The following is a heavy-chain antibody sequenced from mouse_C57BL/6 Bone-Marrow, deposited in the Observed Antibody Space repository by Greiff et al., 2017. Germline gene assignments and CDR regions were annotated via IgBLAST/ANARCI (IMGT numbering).Heavy chain of an antibody. CDR2: INPSSGYT. Sequence: VQLQQSGAELAKPGASVKLSCKASGYTFTSYWMHWVKQRPGQGLEWIGYINPSSGYTKYNQKFKDKATLTADKSSSTAYMKLSSLTYEDSAVYYCARSYYYGSSHDYYAMDYWGQGTSVTVSS. V-gene: IGHV1-7*01. CDR3: ARSYYYGSSHDYYAMDY. D-gene: IGHD1-1*01. J-gene: IGHJ4*01. CDR1: GYTFTSYW.